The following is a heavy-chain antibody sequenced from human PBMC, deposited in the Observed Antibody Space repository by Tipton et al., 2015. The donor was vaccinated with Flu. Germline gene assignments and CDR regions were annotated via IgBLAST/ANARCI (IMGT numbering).Heavy chain of an antibody. CDR3: ARDGAVAGTAY. CDR2: INPSGGST. Sequence: QVQLVQSGAEVRKPGASVRVSCKASGYRFTSYKVHWVRQAPGQGLEWMGIINPSGGSTSYAHKFQGRVTMTRDTSTSTFYMELSSLRSEDTAVHYCARDGAVAGTAYWGQGTLVTVSS. J-gene: IGHJ4*02. V-gene: IGHV1-46*01. D-gene: IGHD6-19*01. CDR1: GYRFTSYK.